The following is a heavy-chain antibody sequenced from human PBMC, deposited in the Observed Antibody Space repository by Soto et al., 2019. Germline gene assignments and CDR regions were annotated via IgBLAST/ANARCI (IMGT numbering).Heavy chain of an antibody. D-gene: IGHD5-12*01. V-gene: IGHV4-34*01. CDR1: GGSFSGYY. CDR2: INHSGST. CDR3: VRHAQWIIRAY. J-gene: IGHJ4*02. Sequence: PSETLSLTCAVYGGSFSGYYWTWIRQPPGTGLEWIGEINHSGSTNYNPSLKSRVTISVDTSKNQFSLKLTSVTAADTAVYYCVRHAQWIIRAYWGEGSLVTVS.